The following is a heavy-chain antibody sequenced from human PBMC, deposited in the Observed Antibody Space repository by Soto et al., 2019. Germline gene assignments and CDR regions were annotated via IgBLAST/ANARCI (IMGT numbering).Heavy chain of an antibody. V-gene: IGHV4-4*07. CDR3: ARLRNWCFDL. CDR2: RYTSGGT. Sequence: QVQLQESGPGLVKPSETLSLTCTVSDDSISNYYWGWIRQPAGEGLERIGRRYTSGGTYYNPSLQSRVTMSLDTSENQFSLKLTSVTAADTAVYYCARLRNWCFDLWGRGTLVTVSS. J-gene: IGHJ2*01. CDR1: DDSISNYY.